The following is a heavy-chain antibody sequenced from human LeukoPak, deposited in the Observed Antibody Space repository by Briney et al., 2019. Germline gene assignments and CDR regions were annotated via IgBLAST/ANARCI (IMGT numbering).Heavy chain of an antibody. D-gene: IGHD6-19*01. CDR2: INPSGGST. Sequence: ASVKVSCKASGYTFTSYYMHWVRQAPGQGLEWMGIINPSGGSTSYAQKFQGRVTMTRDMSTSTVYMELSSLRSEDTAVYYCARYDVGWYYFDYWGQGTLVTVSS. V-gene: IGHV1-46*01. CDR1: GYTFTSYY. CDR3: ARYDVGWYYFDY. J-gene: IGHJ4*02.